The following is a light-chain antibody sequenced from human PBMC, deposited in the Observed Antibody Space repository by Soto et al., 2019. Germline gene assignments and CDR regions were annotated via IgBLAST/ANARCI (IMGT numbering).Light chain of an antibody. Sequence: IHMTLSPSTLPASVGDRVTITCRASQGISNYLACYQRKPGKAPDLLIYGASTLASGVPSRFSGSGSGTDFTLTISSLEPEDFAVYYCQQRSNWPRTFGQGTKVDIK. CDR2: GAS. CDR1: QGISNY. V-gene: IGKV1-9*01. J-gene: IGKJ1*01. CDR3: QQRSNWPRT.